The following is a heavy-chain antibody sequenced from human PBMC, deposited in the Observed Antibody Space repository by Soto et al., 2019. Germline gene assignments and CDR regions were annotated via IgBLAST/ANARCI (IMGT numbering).Heavy chain of an antibody. V-gene: IGHV3-30*18. D-gene: IGHD4-17*01. CDR2: ISYDGSNK. Sequence: GGSLRLSCAASGFTFSSYGMHWVRQAPGKGLEWVAVISYDGSNKYYADSVKGRFTISRDNSKNKMYLQMNSLRAEDTAVYYCAKDHQRTVTTLLFDYWGQGTLVTVSS. CDR3: AKDHQRTVTTLLFDY. CDR1: GFTFSSYG. J-gene: IGHJ4*02.